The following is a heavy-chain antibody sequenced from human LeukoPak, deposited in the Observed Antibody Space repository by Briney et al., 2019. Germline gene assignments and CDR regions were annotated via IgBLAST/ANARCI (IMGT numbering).Heavy chain of an antibody. J-gene: IGHJ4*02. V-gene: IGHV3-33*06. CDR3: AKDRDIVVVPAANIDY. CDR2: IWYDGRNK. Sequence: GRSLRLSCAASGFTFTSYGMHWIRQAPGKGLEWVAVIWYDGRNKYYVDSVKGRFTISRDNSKNTLYLQMNSLRAEDTAVYYCAKDRDIVVVPAANIDYWGQGTLVTVSS. CDR1: GFTFTSYG. D-gene: IGHD2-2*01.